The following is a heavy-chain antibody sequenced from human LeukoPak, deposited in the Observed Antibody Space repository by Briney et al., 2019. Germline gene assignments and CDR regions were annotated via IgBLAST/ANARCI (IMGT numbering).Heavy chain of an antibody. Sequence: SSETLSLTCTVSGXSISSSSYYWGWLRQPPGKGLEWVGSIYYSGTTYYNPSLKSRVTISVDTSKNQSSLMLTSVTAADAAVYYCARPRCGYYYGMDVWGQGTTVTVSS. D-gene: IGHD2-21*01. J-gene: IGHJ6*02. CDR3: ARPRCGYYYGMDV. CDR1: GXSISSSSYY. CDR2: IYYSGTT. V-gene: IGHV4-39*01.